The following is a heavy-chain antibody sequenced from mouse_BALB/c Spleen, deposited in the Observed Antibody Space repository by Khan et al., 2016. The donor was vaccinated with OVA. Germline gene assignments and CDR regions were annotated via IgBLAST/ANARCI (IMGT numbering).Heavy chain of an antibody. CDR3: ARGNYYEYYFDY. D-gene: IGHD1-1*01. CDR2: ISYSGVT. J-gene: IGHJ2*01. Sequence: EVQLLETGPGLVKPSQSLSLTCTVTGYSITSGYAWNWIRQFPGNKLELMGYISYSGVTSYTPSLKSRISITRDTSKNQFFLQLNSVTTEDTATYYCARGNYYEYYFDYWGQGTTLTVSS. CDR1: GYSITSGYA. V-gene: IGHV3-2*02.